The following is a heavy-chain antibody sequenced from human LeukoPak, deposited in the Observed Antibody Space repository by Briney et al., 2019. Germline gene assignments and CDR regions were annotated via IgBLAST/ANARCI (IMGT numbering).Heavy chain of an antibody. CDR1: GGSISNYY. CDR2: IHYSGST. J-gene: IGHJ4*02. V-gene: IGHV4-59*01. D-gene: IGHD3-22*01. Sequence: SETLSLTCTVSGGSISNYYRSWIRQPPGKGLEWIGYIHYSGSTNYNPSLKSRVTISLDTSKNQFSLKLSSVTAADTAVYYCATVVSSGYSDYWGQGTLVTVSS. CDR3: ATVVSSGYSDY.